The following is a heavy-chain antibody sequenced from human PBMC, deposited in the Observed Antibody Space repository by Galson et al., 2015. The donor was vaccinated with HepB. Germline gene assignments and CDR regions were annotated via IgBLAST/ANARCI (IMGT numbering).Heavy chain of an antibody. J-gene: IGHJ6*02. Sequence: ETLSLTCAVYGGSFSGYYWSWIRQPPGKGLEWIGEINHSGSTNYNPSLKSRVTISVDTSKNQFSLKLSSVTAADTAVYYCARVSPHYDFWSGYPPWAYYYYGMDVWGQGTTVTVSS. CDR2: INHSGST. V-gene: IGHV4-34*01. CDR3: ARVSPHYDFWSGYPPWAYYYYGMDV. D-gene: IGHD3-3*01. CDR1: GGSFSGYY.